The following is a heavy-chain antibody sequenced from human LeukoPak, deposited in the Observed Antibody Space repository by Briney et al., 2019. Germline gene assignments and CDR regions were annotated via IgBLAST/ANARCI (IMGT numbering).Heavy chain of an antibody. CDR2: ISSSSSYI. CDR3: ARDRDYYDSSGYYYELDY. CDR1: GFTFSSYS. Sequence: GGSLRLSCAASGFTFSSYSMNWVRQAPGKGLEWVSSISSSSSYIYYADSVKGRFTISRDNAKNSLYLQMNSLRAEDTAVYYCARDRDYYDSSGYYYELDYWGQGTLVTVSS. V-gene: IGHV3-21*01. D-gene: IGHD3-22*01. J-gene: IGHJ4*02.